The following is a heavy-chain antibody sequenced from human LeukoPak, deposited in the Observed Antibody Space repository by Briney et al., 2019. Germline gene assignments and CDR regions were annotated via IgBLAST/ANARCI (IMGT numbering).Heavy chain of an antibody. D-gene: IGHD3-22*01. J-gene: IGHJ4*02. CDR2: IKPDGSEE. Sequence: GGSLRLSCTASGFSISDYWMSWVRQAPGGGLEWVANIKPDGSEEYYVDAVMGRFTVSRDNANNVLYLQMSSLRVEDTAVYYCARSGFFYDSSSYYWYWGQGTLVTVSS. CDR1: GFSISDYW. CDR3: ARSGFFYDSSSYYWY. V-gene: IGHV3-7*01.